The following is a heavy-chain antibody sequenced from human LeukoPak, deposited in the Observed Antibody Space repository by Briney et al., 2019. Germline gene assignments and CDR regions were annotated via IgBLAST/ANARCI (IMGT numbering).Heavy chain of an antibody. V-gene: IGHV3-21*01. CDR1: GFTFSNYG. CDR2: ISHSSSYI. J-gene: IGHJ6*03. Sequence: KSGGTLRLSCAGSGFTFSNYGMSWVRQAPGKGLEWVSSISHSSSYIYYADSVKGRFTISRDNAMNSLYLQMNSLRAEDTAVYYCAKGFRPYMDVWGKGTTVTISS. CDR3: AKGFRPYMDV.